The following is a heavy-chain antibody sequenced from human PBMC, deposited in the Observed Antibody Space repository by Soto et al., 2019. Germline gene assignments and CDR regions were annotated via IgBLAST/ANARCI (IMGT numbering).Heavy chain of an antibody. CDR2: ISYDGSNK. CDR1: GFTFSSYG. J-gene: IGHJ4*02. Sequence: QVQLVESGGGVVQPGRSLRLSCAASGFTFSSYGMHWVRQAPGKGLEWVAVISYDGSNKYYADSVKGRFTISRDNSKNTLYLQMNSLRAEDTAVYYCATPKVPTRTYYYGSGSYFGLDYWGQGTLVTVSS. V-gene: IGHV3-30*03. CDR3: ATPKVPTRTYYYGSGSYFGLDY. D-gene: IGHD3-10*01.